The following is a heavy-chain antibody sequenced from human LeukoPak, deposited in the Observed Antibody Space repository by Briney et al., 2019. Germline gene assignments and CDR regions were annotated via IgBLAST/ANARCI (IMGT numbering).Heavy chain of an antibody. CDR2: IDPSDSEI. CDR1: GYSFIDYR. V-gene: IGHV5-10-1*01. Sequence: GESLKIPVKASGYSFIDYRFNWVGQVPGKGLEWMGRIDPSDSEITYSPSFQGHVTISAVKSNSTAYLQWTSLKASDTAMYYCARRRGNYIRADFCGQGTLVTVSS. D-gene: IGHD3-10*01. J-gene: IGHJ4*02. CDR3: ARRRGNYIRADF.